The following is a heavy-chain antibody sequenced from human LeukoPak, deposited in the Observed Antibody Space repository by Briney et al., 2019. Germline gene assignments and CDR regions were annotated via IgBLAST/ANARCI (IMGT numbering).Heavy chain of an antibody. Sequence: SETLSLTCTVSGGSISSYYWSWIRQPPGKGLEWIGYIYYSGSTYYNPSLKSRVTMSADTSKNQFSMQLTSVTAADTAVYYCVRERHIASDAFDVWGQGTLVTVSS. V-gene: IGHV4-59*12. CDR2: IYYSGST. J-gene: IGHJ3*01. CDR1: GGSISSYY. CDR3: VRERHIASDAFDV. D-gene: IGHD2-21*01.